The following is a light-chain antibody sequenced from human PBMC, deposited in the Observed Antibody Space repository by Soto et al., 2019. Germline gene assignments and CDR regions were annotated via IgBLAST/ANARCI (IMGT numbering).Light chain of an antibody. V-gene: IGKV3-20*01. CDR2: GAS. J-gene: IGKJ1*01. Sequence: EIVLTQSPSTLSLSPGERATLSCRASQSVSSSYLAWYQQKPGQAPRLLIYGASSRATGIPDRFSGSGSGTDFTLTISRLEPEDVAVFYCQQYGNSPWTFGQGTKVDIK. CDR1: QSVSSSY. CDR3: QQYGNSPWT.